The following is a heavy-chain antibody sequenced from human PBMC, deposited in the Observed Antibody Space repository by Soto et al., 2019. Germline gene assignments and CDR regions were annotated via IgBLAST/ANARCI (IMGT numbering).Heavy chain of an antibody. V-gene: IGHV4-31*03. CDR3: ARGTRPDTRFVESIFDF. Sequence: QVQLQESGPGLVKPSQTLSLTCTVSGASIGSGTYYWHWIRQHPGKRLEWIGWLSHSGGTYYNPSLRSRMTISVATSKDQFSLRLTSVTAADTAVYYCARGTRPDTRFVESIFDFWCQGTLVTVSS. D-gene: IGHD3-10*01. CDR2: LSHSGGT. J-gene: IGHJ4*02. CDR1: GASIGSGTYY.